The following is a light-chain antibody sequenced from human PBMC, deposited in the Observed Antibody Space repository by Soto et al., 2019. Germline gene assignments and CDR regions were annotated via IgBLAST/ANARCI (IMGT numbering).Light chain of an antibody. CDR2: SNN. CDR1: SSNIGSNT. Sequence: QPVLTQPPSASGTPGQRVTISCSGSSSNIGSNTVNWYQQLPGTAPKLLIYSNNQRPSGVPDRFSGSKSGTSASLAISGLQPEDEADYYCAAWDDSLNGLVFGGGTKLTVL. CDR3: AAWDDSLNGLV. J-gene: IGLJ2*01. V-gene: IGLV1-44*01.